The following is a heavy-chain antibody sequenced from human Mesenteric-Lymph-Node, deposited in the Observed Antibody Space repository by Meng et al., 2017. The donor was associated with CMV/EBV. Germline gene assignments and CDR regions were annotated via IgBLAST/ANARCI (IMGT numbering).Heavy chain of an antibody. D-gene: IGHD2-21*01. CDR1: GFTFSNFA. CDR3: ARDHVAPFDS. Sequence: GASLKISCAASGFTFSNFAMSWVRQAPGKGLEWVSSITGNSDTTYYEDSVKGRCTIYRDNPKNTLYLEMKALKIDDTAVYFCARDHVAPFDSWGQGTLVTVSS. CDR2: ITGNSDTT. V-gene: IGHV3-23*01. J-gene: IGHJ5*01.